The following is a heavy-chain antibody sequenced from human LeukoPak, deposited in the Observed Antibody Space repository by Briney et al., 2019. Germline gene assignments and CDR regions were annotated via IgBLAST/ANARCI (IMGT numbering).Heavy chain of an antibody. CDR2: ISYDGSNK. Sequence: PGGSLRLSCAASGFTFSSYAMHWVRQAPGKGLEWAAVISYDGSNKYYADSVKGRFTISRDNSKNTLYLQMNSLRAEDTAVYYCARTLRWELLLGAFDIWGQGTMVTVSS. CDR3: ARTLRWELLLGAFDI. V-gene: IGHV3-30-3*01. J-gene: IGHJ3*02. D-gene: IGHD1-26*01. CDR1: GFTFSSYA.